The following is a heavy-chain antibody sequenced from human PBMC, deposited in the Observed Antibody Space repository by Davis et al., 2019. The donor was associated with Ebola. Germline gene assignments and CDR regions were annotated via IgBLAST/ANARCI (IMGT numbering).Heavy chain of an antibody. CDR1: GYTFRKYD. V-gene: IGHV1-8*01. CDR3: ARPMTYYYDSSGYDAFDI. J-gene: IGHJ3*02. CDR2: MNPDTGNT. D-gene: IGHD3-22*01. Sequence: AASVKVSCKASGYTFRKYDINWVRQANGQGLEWMGWMNPDTGNTGYAQKFQGRVTMTRNTSIGTAYMELSSLRSEDTAVYYCARPMTYYYDSSGYDAFDIWGQGTMVTVSS.